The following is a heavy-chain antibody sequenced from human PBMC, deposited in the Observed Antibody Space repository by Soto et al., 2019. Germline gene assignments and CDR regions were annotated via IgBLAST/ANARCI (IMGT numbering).Heavy chain of an antibody. CDR3: AKGYEGQQLTRGDAFDF. Sequence: GGSLRLSCAASGFTFSSYGMHWVRQAPGKGLEWVTFISYSGSNEDYADSVKGRFAISRDNSKNMLYLQMNGLRVEDTAVYYCAKGYEGQQLTRGDAFDFWGRGTMVTVSS. CDR2: ISYSGSNE. D-gene: IGHD6-13*01. V-gene: IGHV3-30*18. J-gene: IGHJ3*01. CDR1: GFTFSSYG.